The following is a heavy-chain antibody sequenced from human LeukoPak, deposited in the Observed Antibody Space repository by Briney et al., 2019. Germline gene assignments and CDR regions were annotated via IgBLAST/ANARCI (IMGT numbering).Heavy chain of an antibody. J-gene: IGHJ4*02. V-gene: IGHV4-34*01. CDR3: ARTPPYYYDSSGYYYYFDY. CDR1: GGSFSGYY. CDR2: INHSGST. D-gene: IGHD3-22*01. Sequence: SETLSLTCAVYGGSFSGYYWSWIRQPPGKGLEWIGEINHSGSTNYNPSLKSRVTISVDTSKNQFSLKLSSVTAADTAVCYCARTPPYYYDSSGYYYYFDYWGQGTLVTVSS.